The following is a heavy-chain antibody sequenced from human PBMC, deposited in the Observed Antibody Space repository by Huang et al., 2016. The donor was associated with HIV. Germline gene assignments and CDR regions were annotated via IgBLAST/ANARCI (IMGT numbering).Heavy chain of an antibody. V-gene: IGHV1-46*03. CDR2: IIPSGGRK. Sequence: ASGYNFTTYYMHWVRQAPGQGLEWMGTIIPSGGRKVSAQTFRGRVTMTRDTSTSTVYMELSSLRSEDTAVYYCAREAAAAYWFDPWGQGTLVTVSS. J-gene: IGHJ5*02. CDR1: GYNFTTYY. CDR3: AREAAAAYWFDP. D-gene: IGHD6-13*01.